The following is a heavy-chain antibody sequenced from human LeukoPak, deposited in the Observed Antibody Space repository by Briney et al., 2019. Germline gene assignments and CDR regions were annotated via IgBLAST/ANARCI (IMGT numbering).Heavy chain of an antibody. V-gene: IGHV1-2*02. D-gene: IGHD2-8*01. CDR1: GYTFTSYA. CDR3: ARVRDGVLMSGGQQYYYFYYMDV. CDR2: INPNSGGT. Sequence: ASVKVSCKASGYTFTSYAMNWVRQAPGQGLEWMGWINPNSGGTNYAQTFQGRVTMTRDTSISTAYMELSRLRSDDTAVYYCARVRDGVLMSGGQQYYYFYYMDVWGKGTTVTVSS. J-gene: IGHJ6*03.